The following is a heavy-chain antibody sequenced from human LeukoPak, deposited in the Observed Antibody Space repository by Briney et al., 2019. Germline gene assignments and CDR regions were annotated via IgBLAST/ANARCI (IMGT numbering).Heavy chain of an antibody. CDR2: ISYTGST. D-gene: IGHD6-19*01. CDR1: GGSISIYY. V-gene: IGHV4-59*08. Sequence: PSETLSLTCTVSGGSISIYYWNWIRQPPGKGLEWIGYISYTGSTNYNPSLKSRVSISLDTSKNQFSLKLSSVTAADTGVYYCAKLPEFGSGWYFDYWSQGTLATVSS. J-gene: IGHJ4*02. CDR3: AKLPEFGSGWYFDY.